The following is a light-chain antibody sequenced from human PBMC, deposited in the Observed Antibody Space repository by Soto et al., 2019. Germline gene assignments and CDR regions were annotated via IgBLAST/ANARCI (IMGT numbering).Light chain of an antibody. CDR1: QSISNW. CDR2: DAS. J-gene: IGKJ1*01. CDR3: QHYNSYSGT. Sequence: IQMTQSPSTLSASVGDRVTITCRASQSISNWLAWYQQKPGKAPKLLIFDASNLEGGVPSRFSGSGSGTQFTLTINSLQPDDFATYYCQHYNSYSGTFGQGTKVDIK. V-gene: IGKV1-5*01.